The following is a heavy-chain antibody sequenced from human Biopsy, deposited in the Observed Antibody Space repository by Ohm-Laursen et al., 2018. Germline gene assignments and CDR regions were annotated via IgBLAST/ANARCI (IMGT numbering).Heavy chain of an antibody. CDR3: VRGVDYYDPYHYYALDV. J-gene: IGHJ6*02. V-gene: IGHV3-21*01. CDR1: GFAFSDYS. CDR2: VTTTRSYI. D-gene: IGHD3-22*01. Sequence: SLRLSCAASGFAFSDYSMSWVRQAPGKGLEWVSSVTTTRSYIYYADSVKGRFTISRDNAKNSLYLQMNSLRAEDTAVYYCVRGVDYYDPYHYYALDVWGQGTTVTVSS.